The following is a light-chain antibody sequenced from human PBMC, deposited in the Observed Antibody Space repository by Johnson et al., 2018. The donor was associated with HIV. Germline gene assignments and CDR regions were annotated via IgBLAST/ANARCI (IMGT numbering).Light chain of an antibody. CDR2: DNN. CDR3: GTWDNSLSSFYV. V-gene: IGLV1-51*01. Sequence: QSALTQPPSVSAAPGQKVTISCSGSSSNIGNNDVSWYQQLPGTAPKLLIYDNNKRPSGIPDRFSGSKSGTSATLGITGLQTGDEADYYCGTWDNSLSSFYVFVTGTKVTVL. J-gene: IGLJ1*01. CDR1: SSNIGNND.